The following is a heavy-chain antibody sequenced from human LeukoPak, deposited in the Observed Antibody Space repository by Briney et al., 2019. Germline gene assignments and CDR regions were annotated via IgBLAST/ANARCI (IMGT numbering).Heavy chain of an antibody. D-gene: IGHD2-2*02. J-gene: IGHJ6*02. Sequence: ASVKVSCKASGYTFTGYYMHWVRQAPGQGLEWLGIINPSGGSTSYAQRFQGRLTMTRDTSTSTVYMELNSLRSDDTAVYYCARGCSSTSCYTKDGMDVWGQGTTVTVSS. CDR3: ARGCSSTSCYTKDGMDV. CDR1: GYTFTGYY. V-gene: IGHV1-46*01. CDR2: INPSGGST.